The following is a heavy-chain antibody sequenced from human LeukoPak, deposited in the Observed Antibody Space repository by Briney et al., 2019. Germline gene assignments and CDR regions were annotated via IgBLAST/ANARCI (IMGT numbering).Heavy chain of an antibody. D-gene: IGHD6-13*01. Sequence: GGSLRLSCGVSGXTVSSNYMSWVRQAPGKGLEWVSVIYGGGSTYYADSVEGRFTISRDNSKNTLYLQMNTLRAEDTAVYYCARSDGIATAGPFDYWGQGTLVTVS. CDR2: IYGGGST. V-gene: IGHV3-53*01. CDR1: GXTVSSNY. J-gene: IGHJ4*02. CDR3: ARSDGIATAGPFDY.